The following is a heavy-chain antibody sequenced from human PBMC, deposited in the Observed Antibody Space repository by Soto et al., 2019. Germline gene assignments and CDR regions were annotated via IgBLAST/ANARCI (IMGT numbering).Heavy chain of an antibody. J-gene: IGHJ6*03. V-gene: IGHV3-23*01. CDR2: ISGSGGST. CDR3: AKEGLGLVVPRNYMDV. D-gene: IGHD2-2*01. Sequence: GGSLRLSCAASGFTFSSYAMSWVRQAPGKGLEWVSAISGSGGSTYYADSVKGRFTISRDNSKNTLYLQMNSLRAEDTAVYYCAKEGLGLVVPRNYMDVWGKGTTVTVSS. CDR1: GFTFSSYA.